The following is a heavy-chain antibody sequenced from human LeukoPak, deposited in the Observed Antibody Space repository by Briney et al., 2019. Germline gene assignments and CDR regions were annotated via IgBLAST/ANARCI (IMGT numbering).Heavy chain of an antibody. CDR3: AKGVRITMARGAFDI. V-gene: IGHV3-9*01. CDR2: ISWNSGSI. CDR1: GFIFDDYA. J-gene: IGHJ3*02. D-gene: IGHD3-10*01. Sequence: PGGSLRLSCAASGFIFDDYAMHWVRQAPGKGLEWVSGISWNSGSIGYADSVKGRFTISRDNAKNSLYLQMNSLRAEDTALYYCAKGVRITMARGAFDIWGQGTMVTVSS.